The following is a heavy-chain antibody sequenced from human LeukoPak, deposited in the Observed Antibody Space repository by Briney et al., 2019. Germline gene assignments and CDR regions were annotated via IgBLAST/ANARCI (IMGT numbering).Heavy chain of an antibody. V-gene: IGHV3-23*01. CDR3: ARFCGPSTCYSGFDS. J-gene: IGHJ4*02. D-gene: IGHD2-15*01. CDR1: GFTFSNYA. Sequence: GGSLRLSCSASGFTFSNYAMTWVRQAPGQGLEWVSTISRSGDKTYYAASVKGRFTISRDNSKNTLYLQMNSLRAADTAIYYCARFCGPSTCYSGFDSWGQGTQVTVSS. CDR2: ISRSGDKT.